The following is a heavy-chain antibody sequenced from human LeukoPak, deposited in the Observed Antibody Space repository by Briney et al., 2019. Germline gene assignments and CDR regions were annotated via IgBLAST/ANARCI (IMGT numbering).Heavy chain of an antibody. D-gene: IGHD2/OR15-2a*01. CDR1: GFTFSSYG. J-gene: IGHJ4*02. V-gene: IGHV3-30*18. CDR3: AKTLYL. CDR2: ISYDGSNK. Sequence: GSLRLSCAASGFTFSSYGMHWVRQAPGKGLEWVAVISYDGSNKYYADSVKGRFTISRDNSKNTLYLQMNSLRAEDTAVYYCAKTLYLWGQGTLVTVSS.